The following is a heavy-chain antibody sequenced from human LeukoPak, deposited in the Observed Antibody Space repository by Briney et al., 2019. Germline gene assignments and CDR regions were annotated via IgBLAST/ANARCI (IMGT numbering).Heavy chain of an antibody. J-gene: IGHJ5*02. CDR2: IYYSGST. CDR1: GGSISSSSYY. CDR3: ARLAQSWFDP. V-gene: IGHV4-39*01. Sequence: ETSETLSLTCTVSGGSISSSSYYWGWIRQPPGKGLEWIGSIYYSGSTYYNPSLKSRVTISVDTSKNQFSLKLSSVTAADTAVYYCARLAQSWFDPWGQGTLVTVSS.